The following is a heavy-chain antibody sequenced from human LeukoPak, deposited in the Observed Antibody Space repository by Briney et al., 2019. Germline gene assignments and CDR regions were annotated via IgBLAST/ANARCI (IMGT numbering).Heavy chain of an antibody. CDR2: ISYDGSNK. D-gene: IGHD6-6*01. CDR3: ARDRSSSSMDV. CDR1: GFTFSSYA. V-gene: IGHV3-30-3*01. Sequence: GGSLRLSCAASGFTFSSYAMHWVRQAPGKGLEWVAVISYDGSNKYYADSVKGRFTISRDNSKNTLYLQMNSLRAEDTAVYYCARDRSSSSMDVWGQGTTVTVSS. J-gene: IGHJ6*02.